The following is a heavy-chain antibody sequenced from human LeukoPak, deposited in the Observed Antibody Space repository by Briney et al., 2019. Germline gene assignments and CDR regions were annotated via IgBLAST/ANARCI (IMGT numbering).Heavy chain of an antibody. CDR3: ARGRGSDILTGYYGLPWFEP. J-gene: IGHJ5*02. CDR1: GYTFTRYY. Sequence: ASLKVSCKASGYTFTRYYIHWGRQSPGQRLEGMGWINPKSSGTNYAQKFKGRVNMTRDTSIRTASMELRRLRSDDTAGYYCARGRGSDILTGYYGLPWFEPWGQGTLVTVSS. D-gene: IGHD3-9*01. V-gene: IGHV1-2*02. CDR2: INPKSSGT.